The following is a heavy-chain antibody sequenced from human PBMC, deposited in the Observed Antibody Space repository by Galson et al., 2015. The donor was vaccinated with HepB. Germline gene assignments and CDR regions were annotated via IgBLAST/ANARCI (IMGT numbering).Heavy chain of an antibody. J-gene: IGHJ4*02. CDR1: GFTFSSYA. CDR3: ASTFGTRYFDRALDY. V-gene: IGHV3-30*04. D-gene: IGHD3-9*01. CDR2: ISYDGSNK. Sequence: SLRLSCAASGFTFSSYAMHWVRQAPGKGLEWVAVISYDGSNKYYADSVKGRFTISRDNSKNTLYLQMNSLRAEDTAVYYCASTFGTRYFDRALDYWGQGTLVTVSS.